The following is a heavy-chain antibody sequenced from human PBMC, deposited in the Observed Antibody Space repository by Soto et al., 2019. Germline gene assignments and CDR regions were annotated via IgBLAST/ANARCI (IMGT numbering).Heavy chain of an antibody. Sequence: KSSETLSLTCTVSGGSISSGDYYWSWIRQPPGKGLEWIGYIYYSGSTYYNPSLKSRVTISVDTSKNQFSLKLSSVTAADTAVYYCAREEESIAAAARGGMDVWGQGTTVTVSS. CDR2: IYYSGST. CDR1: GGSISSGDYY. D-gene: IGHD6-13*01. V-gene: IGHV4-30-4*01. CDR3: AREEESIAAAARGGMDV. J-gene: IGHJ6*02.